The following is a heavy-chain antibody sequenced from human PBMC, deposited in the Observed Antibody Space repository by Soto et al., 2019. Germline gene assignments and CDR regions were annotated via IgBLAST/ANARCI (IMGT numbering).Heavy chain of an antibody. D-gene: IGHD6-13*01. CDR3: ARSPRSSPYFDY. V-gene: IGHV1-2*02. Sequence: ASVKVSCKASGYTFTGYYMHWVRQAPGQGLEWMGWINPNSGNTNYAQKFQERVTITRDMSTSTAYMELSSLRSEDTAVYYCARSPRSSPYFDYWGQGALVTVSS. CDR2: INPNSGNT. CDR1: GYTFTGYY. J-gene: IGHJ4*02.